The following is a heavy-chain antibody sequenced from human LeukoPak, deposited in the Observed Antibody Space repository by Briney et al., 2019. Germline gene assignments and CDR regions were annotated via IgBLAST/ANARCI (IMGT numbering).Heavy chain of an antibody. V-gene: IGHV3-48*03. D-gene: IGHD3-10*01. J-gene: IGHJ6*04. CDR1: GFTFSSYE. CDR3: ARGGRGHYYYYGMDV. Sequence: PGGSLRLSCAASGFTFSSYEMNWVRQAPGKGLEWVSYISSSGSTIYYADSVKGRFTISRDNAKNSLYLQMNSLRAEDTAVYYCARGGRGHYYYYGMDVWGKGTTVTVSS. CDR2: ISSSGSTI.